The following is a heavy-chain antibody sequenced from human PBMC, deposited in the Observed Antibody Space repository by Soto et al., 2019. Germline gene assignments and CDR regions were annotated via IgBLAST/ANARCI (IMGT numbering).Heavy chain of an antibody. J-gene: IGHJ4*02. CDR3: ARSAPMDAGDKYYSDF. Sequence: SVKVSCKASGGTFSTFGISWVRQAPGQGLEWMGGIIPFFGTAKYSQKFEDRISITADESTNTVYMDLRSLTSEDTAIYYCARSAPMDAGDKYYSDFWGPVALVTVSS. CDR2: IIPFFGTA. D-gene: IGHD3-16*01. V-gene: IGHV1-69*13. CDR1: GGTFSTFG.